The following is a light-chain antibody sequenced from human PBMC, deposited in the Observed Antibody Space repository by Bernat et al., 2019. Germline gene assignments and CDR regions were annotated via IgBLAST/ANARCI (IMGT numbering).Light chain of an antibody. J-gene: IGKJ2*01. CDR2: KAS. CDR3: QQYHTSSPYN. CDR1: QSISRW. V-gene: IGKV1-5*03. Sequence: DIQMTQSPSTLSASVGDRVTMTCRASQSISRWLAWYQQKPGQAPKLLIYKASLLETGVPSRFSGSGSGSEFTLTISSLQSDDVASYYCQQYHTSSPYNFGQGTIVEIK.